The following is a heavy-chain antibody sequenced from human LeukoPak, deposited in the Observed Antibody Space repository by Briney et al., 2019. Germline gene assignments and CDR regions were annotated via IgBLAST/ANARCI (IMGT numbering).Heavy chain of an antibody. V-gene: IGHV3-21*01. CDR2: ISGSSSYI. Sequence: TGGSLRLSCAVSGFTFSSYSMNWVRQAPGKGLEWVSSISGSSSYIYYADSVKGRFTISRDNAKNSLYLQMSSLRAEDTAVYYCARGFDYYGSGSRYYGMDVWGQGTTVTVSS. J-gene: IGHJ6*02. CDR1: GFTFSSYS. D-gene: IGHD3-10*01. CDR3: ARGFDYYGSGSRYYGMDV.